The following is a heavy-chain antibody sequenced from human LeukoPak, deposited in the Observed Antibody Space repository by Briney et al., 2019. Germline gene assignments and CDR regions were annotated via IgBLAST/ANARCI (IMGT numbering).Heavy chain of an antibody. Sequence: SVKVSCKASGGTFSSYAISWVRQAPGQGLEWMGGIIPIFGTANYAQKFQGRVTITADESTSTAYMELSSLRSEDTAVYYCARAAMAGTFPPDYWGQGTMVTVSS. CDR2: IIPIFGTA. CDR3: ARAAMAGTFPPDY. V-gene: IGHV1-69*01. J-gene: IGHJ4*02. D-gene: IGHD6-19*01. CDR1: GGTFSSYA.